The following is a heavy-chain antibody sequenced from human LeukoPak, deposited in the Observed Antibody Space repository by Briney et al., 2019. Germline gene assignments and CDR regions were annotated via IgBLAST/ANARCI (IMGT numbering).Heavy chain of an antibody. J-gene: IGHJ4*02. Sequence: SETLSLTCTVSGGSISSYYWSWIRQPPGKGLEWIGYIYYSGSTSYNPSLKSRVTISVDTSKNQFSLKLSSVAAADTAVYYCARGVAAAGSYYFDYWGQGTLVTVSS. V-gene: IGHV4-59*01. CDR2: IYYSGST. D-gene: IGHD6-13*01. CDR1: GGSISSYY. CDR3: ARGVAAAGSYYFDY.